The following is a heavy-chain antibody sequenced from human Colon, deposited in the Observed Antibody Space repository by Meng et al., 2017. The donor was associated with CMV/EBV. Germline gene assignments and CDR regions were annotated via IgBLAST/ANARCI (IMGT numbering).Heavy chain of an antibody. D-gene: IGHD2/OR15-2a*01. CDR2: IFYRGNT. J-gene: IGHJ5*02. CDR3: ARQDFVIVRAAFNWFDP. CDR1: GCPTISSNYY. Sequence: SEILCLTGTVSGCPTISSNYYWGWIRQRPGKGLEWMGDIFYRGNTYYNPSLKDLVTISVDTSQNQFSLELQSVTASDTAVNYCARQDFVIVRAAFNWFDPWGQGTLVTVSS. V-gene: IGHV4-39*01.